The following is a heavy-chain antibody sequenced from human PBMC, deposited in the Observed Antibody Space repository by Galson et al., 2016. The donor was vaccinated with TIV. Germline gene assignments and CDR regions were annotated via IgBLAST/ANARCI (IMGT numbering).Heavy chain of an antibody. V-gene: IGHV1-69*05. CDR1: GYTFTNYY. D-gene: IGHD3-16*01. CDR2: IIPMFGSA. CDR3: ARAPQIYDDWFDS. Sequence: SVKVSCKASGYTFTNYYMHWVRQAPGQGLEWMGRIIPMFGSANYAQKFQGRVTITTDEVKTTTYMELSSLRSEDTAMYFCARAPQIYDDWFDSWGQGTLVIVSS. J-gene: IGHJ5*01.